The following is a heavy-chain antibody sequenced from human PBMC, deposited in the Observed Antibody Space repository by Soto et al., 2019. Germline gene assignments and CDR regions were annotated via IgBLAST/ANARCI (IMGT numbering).Heavy chain of an antibody. Sequence: QVPLVQSGAEVKEPGSSVTVSCKASGGTFSSYAIHWVRQAPGQGVEWMGGIIPMYGPAKYAQRFQGRVTITADESTTTVYMELTSLTSQDTAVYYCARVTSMVRGVIDNWFDPWGHGTLVTVSS. CDR1: GGTFSSYA. D-gene: IGHD3-10*01. J-gene: IGHJ5*02. V-gene: IGHV1-69*01. CDR3: ARVTSMVRGVIDNWFDP. CDR2: IIPMYGPA.